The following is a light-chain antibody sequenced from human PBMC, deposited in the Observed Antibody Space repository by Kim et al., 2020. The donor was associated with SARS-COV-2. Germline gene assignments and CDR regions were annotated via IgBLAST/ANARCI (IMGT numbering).Light chain of an antibody. CDR1: QSVSSN. CDR3: QQYNNWPYT. J-gene: IGKJ2*01. V-gene: IGKV3-15*01. Sequence: SVSPGERATLSCRASQSVSSNFAWYQQKPGQAPSLLIYGASTRATGIPSRFSGSGSGTEFTLTISSLQSEDFAVYSCQQYNNWPYTFGQGTKLEIK. CDR2: GAS.